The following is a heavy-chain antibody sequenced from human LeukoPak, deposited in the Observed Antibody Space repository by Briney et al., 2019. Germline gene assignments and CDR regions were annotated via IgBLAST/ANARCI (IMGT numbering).Heavy chain of an antibody. J-gene: IGHJ4*02. Sequence: SWIRQPPGKGLEWIGYIYHSGSTYYNPPLKSRVTISVDRSKNQFSLKLSSVTAPDTAVYYCARTNCSGGSCSYYFDYWGQGTLVTVSS. D-gene: IGHD2-15*01. V-gene: IGHV4-30-2*01. CDR3: ARTNCSGGSCSYYFDY. CDR2: IYHSGST.